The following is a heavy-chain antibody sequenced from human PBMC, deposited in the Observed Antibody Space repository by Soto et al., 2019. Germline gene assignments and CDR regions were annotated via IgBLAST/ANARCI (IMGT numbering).Heavy chain of an antibody. D-gene: IGHD6-19*01. CDR3: ARDHSSGWYRGYYYGMDV. J-gene: IGHJ6*02. Sequence: SETLSLTCTVSGGSISSYYWSWIRQPPGKGLEWIGYIYYSGSTNYNPSLKSRVTISVDTSKNQFSLKLSSVTAADTAVYYCARDHSSGWYRGYYYGMDVWGQGTTVTASS. V-gene: IGHV4-59*01. CDR2: IYYSGST. CDR1: GGSISSYY.